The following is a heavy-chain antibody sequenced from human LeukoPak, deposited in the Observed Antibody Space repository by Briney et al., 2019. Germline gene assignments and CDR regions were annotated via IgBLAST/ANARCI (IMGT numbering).Heavy chain of an antibody. CDR3: AKDRIVGATGLGYFDY. D-gene: IGHD1-26*01. Sequence: GGSLRLSCAASGFTFSDYYMSWIRQAPGKGLEWVSYISSSGSTIYYADSVKGRFTISRDNAKNSLYLQMNSLRAEDTAVYYCAKDRIVGATGLGYFDYWGQGTLVTVSS. J-gene: IGHJ4*02. V-gene: IGHV3-11*04. CDR2: ISSSGSTI. CDR1: GFTFSDYY.